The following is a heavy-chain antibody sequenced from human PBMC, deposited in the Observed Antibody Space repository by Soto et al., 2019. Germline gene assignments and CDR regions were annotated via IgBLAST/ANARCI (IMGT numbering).Heavy chain of an antibody. CDR1: GFSLTTSGVG. D-gene: IGHD3-3*01. CDR2: IYWDDDK. V-gene: IGHV2-5*02. CDR3: AXXXXXXXXXXXTTTAIYFDF. Sequence: QITLNESGPTVVRPTETLTLTCRFSGFSLTTSGVGVGWIRQSPGKAPEWLALIYWDDDKRYSASLKSRLTITKDTSKNQVVLTVSDXXPXDTATYYXAXXXXXXXXXXXTTTAIYFDFWGQGTPVAVSS. J-gene: IGHJ4*02.